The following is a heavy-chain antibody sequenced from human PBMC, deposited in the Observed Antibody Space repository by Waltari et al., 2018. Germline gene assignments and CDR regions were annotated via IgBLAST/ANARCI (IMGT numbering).Heavy chain of an antibody. D-gene: IGHD5-12*01. CDR2: IGHNSRKR. CDR3: AKDRGEEDGGYDLDH. Sequence: EVHLVESGGGLVQPGMSLRLSCAASGFIFEEYAMQWVRQAPGKGLDWVSGIGHNSRKRDYADSVTGRFTISRDNAKNSVYLQMNSLKTEDTAFYYCAKDRGEEDGGYDLDHWGQGTLVIVSS. V-gene: IGHV3-9*01. CDR1: GFIFEEYA. J-gene: IGHJ4*02.